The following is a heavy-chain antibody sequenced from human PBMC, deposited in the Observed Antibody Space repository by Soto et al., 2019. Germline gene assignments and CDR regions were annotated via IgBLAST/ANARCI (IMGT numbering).Heavy chain of an antibody. CDR3: AKDPPYGDYLRNWYFDL. CDR2: ISGSGGST. J-gene: IGHJ2*01. D-gene: IGHD4-17*01. Sequence: EVQLLESGGGLVQPGGSLRLSCAASGFTFSSYAMSWVRQAPGKGLEWVSAISGSGGSTYYADSVKGRFTISRDNSKNTLYLQMNSLRAEDTAVYYCAKDPPYGDYLRNWYFDLWGRGTLVTVSS. CDR1: GFTFSSYA. V-gene: IGHV3-23*01.